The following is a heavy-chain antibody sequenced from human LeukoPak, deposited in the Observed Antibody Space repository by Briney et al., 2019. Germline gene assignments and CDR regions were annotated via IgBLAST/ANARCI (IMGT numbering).Heavy chain of an antibody. CDR3: ARDDGCCSYKYQLGAFDI. D-gene: IGHD1-1*01. CDR1: GGTFGSYG. Sequence: SVKVSCKASGGTFGSYGVSWVRQAPRQGLEWVGSIIPIFGPTNYAQKFQGRVTITADESTGTAYMELSSLRAEDTAMYYCARDDGCCSYKYQLGAFDIWGQGTMVTVSS. V-gene: IGHV1-69*13. J-gene: IGHJ3*02. CDR2: IIPIFGPT.